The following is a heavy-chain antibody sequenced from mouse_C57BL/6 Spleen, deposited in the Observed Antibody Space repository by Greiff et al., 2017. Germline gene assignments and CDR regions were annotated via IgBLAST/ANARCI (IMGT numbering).Heavy chain of an antibody. D-gene: IGHD1-1*01. CDR1: GYTFTDYN. CDR2: INPNNGGT. V-gene: IGHV1-18*01. Sequence: VQLQQSGPELVKPGASVKIPCKASGYTFTDYNMDWVKQSHGKSLEWIGDINPNNGGTIYNQKFKGKATLTVDKSSSTAYMERRSLTSEDTAVYYCAMNLAITTVVAPFAYWGQGTLGTVSA. J-gene: IGHJ3*01. CDR3: AMNLAITTVVAPFAY.